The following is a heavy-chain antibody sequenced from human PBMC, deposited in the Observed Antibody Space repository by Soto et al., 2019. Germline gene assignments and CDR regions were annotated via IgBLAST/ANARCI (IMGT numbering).Heavy chain of an antibody. CDR2: ISGSGGST. CDR3: AKEAGIAAAGNPHIIFDY. CDR1: GFTFSSYA. J-gene: IGHJ4*02. D-gene: IGHD6-13*01. V-gene: IGHV3-23*01. Sequence: GGSLRLSCAASGFTFSSYAMSWVRQAPGKGLEWVSAISGSGGSTYYADSVKGRFTISRDNSKNTMDLQMNSLRAEDTAVYYCAKEAGIAAAGNPHIIFDYWGQGTLVTVSS.